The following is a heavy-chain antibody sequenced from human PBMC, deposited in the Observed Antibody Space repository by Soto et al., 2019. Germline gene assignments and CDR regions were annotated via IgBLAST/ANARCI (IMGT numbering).Heavy chain of an antibody. J-gene: IGHJ6*03. Sequence: EVQLVESGGGLVQPGGSLGLSCAASGFTFSSYWMSWVRQAPGKGLEWVANIKQDGSEKYYVDSVKGRFTISRDNAKNSLYLQMNRLRAEDTAVYYCAIDRLPYSSSPQYYMDVWGKGTTVTVSS. V-gene: IGHV3-7*01. CDR2: IKQDGSEK. D-gene: IGHD6-6*01. CDR1: GFTFSSYW. CDR3: AIDRLPYSSSPQYYMDV.